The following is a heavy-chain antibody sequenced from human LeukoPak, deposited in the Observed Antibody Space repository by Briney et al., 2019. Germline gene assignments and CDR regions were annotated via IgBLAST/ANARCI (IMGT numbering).Heavy chain of an antibody. J-gene: IGHJ4*02. V-gene: IGHV3-21*01. CDR2: ISSSSSYI. CDR3: ARVPIVGATVNYFDY. Sequence: GGSLRLSXAASGFTFSSYSMNWVRQAPGKGLEWVSSISSSSSYIYYADSVKGRFTISRDNTKNSLYLQMNSLRAEDTAVYYCARVPIVGATVNYFDYWGQGTLVTVSS. CDR1: GFTFSSYS. D-gene: IGHD1-26*01.